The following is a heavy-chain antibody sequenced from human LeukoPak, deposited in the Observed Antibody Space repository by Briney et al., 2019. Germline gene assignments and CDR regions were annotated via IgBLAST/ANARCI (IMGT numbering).Heavy chain of an antibody. Sequence: GGSLRLSCAASGFTFSSYSMNWVRQAPGKGLEWVSTISGSGGSSYYADSVKGRFTISRDNSKNTLYLQMNSLRAEDTAVYYCAKDLGEFRATLFDYWGQGTLVTVSS. CDR1: GFTFSSYS. V-gene: IGHV3-23*01. CDR3: AKDLGEFRATLFDY. CDR2: ISGSGGSS. D-gene: IGHD1-26*01. J-gene: IGHJ4*02.